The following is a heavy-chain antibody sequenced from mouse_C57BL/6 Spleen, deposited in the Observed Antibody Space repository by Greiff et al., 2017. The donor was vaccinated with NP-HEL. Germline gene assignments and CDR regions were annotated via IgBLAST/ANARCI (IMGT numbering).Heavy chain of an antibody. CDR3: ARRIYDGYYVGFAY. CDR2: IDPSDSYT. Sequence: QVQLQQPGAELVLPVASVKLSCKASGYTFTSYWMHWVKPRPGQGLEWIGEIDPSDSYTNYNQKFKGKSTLTVDKSSSTAYMQLSSLTSEDSAVYYCARRIYDGYYVGFAYWGQGTLVTVSA. D-gene: IGHD2-3*01. V-gene: IGHV1-69*01. J-gene: IGHJ3*01. CDR1: GYTFTSYW.